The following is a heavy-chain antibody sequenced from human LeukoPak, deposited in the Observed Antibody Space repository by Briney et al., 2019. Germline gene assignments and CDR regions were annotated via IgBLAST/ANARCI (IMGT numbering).Heavy chain of an antibody. CDR1: RFTFTSSA. Sequence: SVKVSCEASRFTFTSSAMQCVRHARGQRLERIWCFVVGSGNTNYAQKLQERVTITRDMSKSTAYMELSSLRSEDTAVYCCAADTHTVSPYYYYYYMDVWGKGTTVTVSS. CDR2: FVVGSGNT. CDR3: AADTHTVSPYYYYYYMDV. J-gene: IGHJ6*03. V-gene: IGHV1-58*02. D-gene: IGHD4-17*01.